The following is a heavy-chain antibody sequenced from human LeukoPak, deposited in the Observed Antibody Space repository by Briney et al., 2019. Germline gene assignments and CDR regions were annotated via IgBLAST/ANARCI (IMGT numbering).Heavy chain of an antibody. CDR2: IYYSGST. Sequence: SETLSLTCTVSGGSISSGGYYWSWIRQPPGKGLEWIGYIYYSGSTYYNPSLKSRVTISVDTSKNQFSLKLSSVTAADTAVYYCASTDYDSSGLTHDYWGQGTLVTVSS. CDR3: ASTDYDSSGLTHDY. CDR1: GGSISSGGYY. V-gene: IGHV4-31*03. J-gene: IGHJ4*02. D-gene: IGHD3-22*01.